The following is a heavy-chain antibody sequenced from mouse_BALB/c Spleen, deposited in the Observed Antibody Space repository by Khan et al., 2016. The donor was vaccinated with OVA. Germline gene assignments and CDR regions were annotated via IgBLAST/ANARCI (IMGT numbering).Heavy chain of an antibody. D-gene: IGHD1-3*01. V-gene: IGHV1S137*01. CDR3: TRGMGGTRFAY. Sequence: VQLQQSGAELVRPGVSVKISCKGSGYTFTDFTMHWVRQSHAMSLEWIGVISTYYGHATYNQEFKDKATLTVDKSSSTAYMELARLTSEESAISYCTRGMGGTRFAYWGQGTLVTVSA. CDR1: GYTFTDFT. J-gene: IGHJ3*01. CDR2: ISTYYGHA.